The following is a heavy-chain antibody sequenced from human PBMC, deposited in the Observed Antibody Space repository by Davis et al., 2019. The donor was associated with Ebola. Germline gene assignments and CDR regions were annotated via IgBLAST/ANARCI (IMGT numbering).Heavy chain of an antibody. CDR1: GGSISSSSYY. Sequence: PSETLSLTCTVSGGSISSSSYYWGWIRQPPGKGLEWIGSIYYSGSTYYNPSLKSRVTISVDTSKNQFSLKLSSVTAADTAVYYCARGVKGPTFRGRYFDLWGRGTLVTVSS. CDR2: IYYSGST. J-gene: IGHJ2*01. V-gene: IGHV4-39*07. CDR3: ARGVKGPTFRGRYFDL. D-gene: IGHD3-16*01.